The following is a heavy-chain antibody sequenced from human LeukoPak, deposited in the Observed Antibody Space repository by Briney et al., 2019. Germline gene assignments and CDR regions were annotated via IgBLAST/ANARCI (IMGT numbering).Heavy chain of an antibody. CDR2: IRGTGSST. V-gene: IGHV3-23*01. J-gene: IGHJ4*02. CDR1: GFTFSSYA. Sequence: GGSLRLSCGASGFTFSSYAMAWVRQAPGKGLEWVSAIRGTGSSTYYADSVKGRFTISRDNSKSTLYLQMNSLRAEDTAVYYCAKDPRRGVRGGPDYWGQGTLVTVSS. CDR3: AKDPRRGVRGGPDY. D-gene: IGHD3-10*01.